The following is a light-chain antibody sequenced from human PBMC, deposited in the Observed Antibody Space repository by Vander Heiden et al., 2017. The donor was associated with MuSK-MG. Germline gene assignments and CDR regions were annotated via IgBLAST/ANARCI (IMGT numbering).Light chain of an antibody. V-gene: IGKV3-15*01. CDR2: GAS. CDR3: QKYNNRHPGT. CDR1: QSVSSN. Sequence: VMKQSPATLSVSPGSRATLSCRASQSVSSNLAWYQQKPGQAPRLRIYGASTRATGIPARFRGSGSRTEFTLTISTLQSEDFAVYYCQKYNNRHPGTFGQGTKVEIK. J-gene: IGKJ1*01.